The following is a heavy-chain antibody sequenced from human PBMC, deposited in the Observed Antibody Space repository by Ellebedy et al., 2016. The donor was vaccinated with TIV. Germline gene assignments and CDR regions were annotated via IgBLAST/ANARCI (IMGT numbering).Heavy chain of an antibody. V-gene: IGHV3-7*01. J-gene: IGHJ5*01. Sequence: GESLKISCAASGFSFRNYWMGWVRQAPGKGLEWVANIYQDGSEKYYVDSVKGRFTISRDNAKNSLYLHLSSLKAEDTAVYFCARRGSYGDYAVQVDNRLDFWGQGTLVTVSS. D-gene: IGHD4-17*01. CDR3: ARRGSYGDYAVQVDNRLDF. CDR2: IYQDGSEK. CDR1: GFSFRNYW.